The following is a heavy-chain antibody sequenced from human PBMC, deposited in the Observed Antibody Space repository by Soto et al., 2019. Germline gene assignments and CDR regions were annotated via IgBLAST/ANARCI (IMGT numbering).Heavy chain of an antibody. Sequence: LRLSCAASGFTFDDYAMHWVRQAPGKGLEWVSGISWNSGSIGYADSAKGRFTISRDNAKNSLYPQMNSLRAEDTALYYCAKVSGVHYDYVWGPNGGYFDLWGRGTLVTVSS. CDR2: ISWNSGSI. J-gene: IGHJ2*01. CDR3: AKVSGVHYDYVWGPNGGYFDL. V-gene: IGHV3-9*01. D-gene: IGHD3-16*01. CDR1: GFTFDDYA.